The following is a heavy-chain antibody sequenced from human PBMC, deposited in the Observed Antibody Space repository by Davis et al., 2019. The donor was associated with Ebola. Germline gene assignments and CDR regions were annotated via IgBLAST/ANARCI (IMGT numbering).Heavy chain of an antibody. CDR2: ISYDGSNK. V-gene: IGHV3-30-3*01. Sequence: PGGSLRLSCAASGFTFSSYAMHWVRQAPGKGLEWVAVISYDGSNKYYADSVKGRFTISRDNSKNTLYLQMNSLRAEDTAVYYCARDRTIFGVVIDHGDAFDIWGQGTMVTVSS. CDR3: ARDRTIFGVVIDHGDAFDI. CDR1: GFTFSSYA. D-gene: IGHD3-3*01. J-gene: IGHJ3*02.